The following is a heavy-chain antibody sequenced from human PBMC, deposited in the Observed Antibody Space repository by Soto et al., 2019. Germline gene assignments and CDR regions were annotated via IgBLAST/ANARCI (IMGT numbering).Heavy chain of an antibody. CDR2: ISGSGGST. J-gene: IGHJ6*02. CDR1: GFTFSSYA. Sequence: GGSLRLSCAASGFTFSSYAMSWVRQAPGKGLEWVSAISGSGGSTYYTDSVKGRFTISRDNSKNTLYLQMNSLRAEDTAVYYCAKALLVGATKEPPRYYGMDVWGQGTTVTVSS. V-gene: IGHV3-23*01. D-gene: IGHD1-26*01. CDR3: AKALLVGATKEPPRYYGMDV.